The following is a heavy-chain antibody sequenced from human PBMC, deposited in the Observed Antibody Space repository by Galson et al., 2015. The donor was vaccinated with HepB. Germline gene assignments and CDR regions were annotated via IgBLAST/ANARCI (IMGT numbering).Heavy chain of an antibody. CDR2: IKSKTDGGTT. D-gene: IGHD3-9*01. CDR1: GFTFSNAW. Sequence: SLRLSCAASGFTFSNAWMSWVRQAPGKGLEWVGRIKSKTDGGTTDYAAPVKGRFTISRDDSKNTLYLQMNSLKTEDTAVYYCTTARIYYDILTGYPYDAFDIWGQGTMVTVSS. V-gene: IGHV3-15*01. J-gene: IGHJ3*02. CDR3: TTARIYYDILTGYPYDAFDI.